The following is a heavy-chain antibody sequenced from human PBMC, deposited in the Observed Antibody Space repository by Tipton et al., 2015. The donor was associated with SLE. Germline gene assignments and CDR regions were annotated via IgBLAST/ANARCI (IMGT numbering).Heavy chain of an antibody. V-gene: IGHV4-59*01. J-gene: IGHJ4*02. Sequence: TLSLTCIVSGDSISPYYWTWIRQTPGKGLEWIGYIHSSGTTNYSPSLNSRVTMSVDTSKNQFSLRLTSVTAADSAVYYCAREVYGRFPIWGQGALVTVSS. CDR3: AREVYGRFPI. D-gene: IGHD3-10*01. CDR1: GDSISPYY. CDR2: IHSSGTT.